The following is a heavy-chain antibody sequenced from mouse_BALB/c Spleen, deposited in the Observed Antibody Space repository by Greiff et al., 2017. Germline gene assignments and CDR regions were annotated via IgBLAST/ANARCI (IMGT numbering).Heavy chain of an antibody. Sequence: VQLQQSGPELVKPGASVKMSCKASGYTFTSYVMHWVKQKPGQGLEWIGYINPYNDGTKYNEKFKGKATLTSDKSSSTAYMELSSLTSEDSAVYYCAREGDSSSYVYYAMDYWGQGTSGTVAS. CDR1: GYTFTSYV. V-gene: IGHV1-14*01. D-gene: IGHD3-2*01. CDR2: INPYNDGT. J-gene: IGHJ4*01. CDR3: AREGDSSSYVYYAMDY.